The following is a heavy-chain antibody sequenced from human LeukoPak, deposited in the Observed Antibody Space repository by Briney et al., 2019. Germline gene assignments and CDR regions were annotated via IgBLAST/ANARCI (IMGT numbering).Heavy chain of an antibody. CDR2: IWYDGSNK. V-gene: IGHV3-33*06. CDR1: GFTFSSYS. D-gene: IGHD3-22*01. CDR3: AKSRGHYYDSSGSQMNAFDI. J-gene: IGHJ3*02. Sequence: PGGSLRLSCAASGFTFSSYSMNWVRQAPGKGLEWVAVIWYDGSNKYYADSVKGRFTISRDNSKNTLYLQMNSLRAEDTAVYYCAKSRGHYYDSSGSQMNAFDIWGQGTMVTVSS.